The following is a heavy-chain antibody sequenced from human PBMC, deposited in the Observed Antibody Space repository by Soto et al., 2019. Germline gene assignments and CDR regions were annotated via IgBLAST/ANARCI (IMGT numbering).Heavy chain of an antibody. J-gene: IGHJ4*02. CDR2: IQSDGSST. V-gene: IGHV3-74*01. CDR1: GFTFNNYW. D-gene: IGHD4-17*01. Sequence: PGGSLRLSCAASGFTFNNYWMHWVRQAPGKGLLWVSRIQSDGSSTDYADSVKGRFTISRDNVKNSLYLQMNSLRDEDTAVYFCARELDPYYGGNSLSLDYWGQGTLVTVSS. CDR3: ARELDPYYGGNSLSLDY.